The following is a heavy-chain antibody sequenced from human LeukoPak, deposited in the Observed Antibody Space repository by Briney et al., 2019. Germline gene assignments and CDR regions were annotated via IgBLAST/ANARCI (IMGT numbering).Heavy chain of an antibody. D-gene: IGHD3-22*01. V-gene: IGHV3-30*18. Sequence: GGSLRLSCAASGFPFSTYGMHWVRQAPGKGLEWVAAISNDGNNKFYADSVKGRFTISRDNPKNTLNLHMNSLRAEDTAVYYCAKDPTHYRVWDYYETIGLSYWGQGTLVTVSS. J-gene: IGHJ4*02. CDR3: AKDPTHYRVWDYYETIGLSY. CDR2: ISNDGNNK. CDR1: GFPFSTYG.